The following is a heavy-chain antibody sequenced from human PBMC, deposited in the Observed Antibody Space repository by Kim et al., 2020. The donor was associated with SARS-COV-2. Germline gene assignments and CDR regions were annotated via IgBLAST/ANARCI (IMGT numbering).Heavy chain of an antibody. J-gene: IGHJ4*02. Sequence: TNYNPSLKSRVTISVDKSKNQFSLKLSSVTAADTAVYYCARGGLEGFLGFWGQGTLVTVSS. CDR2: T. V-gene: IGHV4-4*02. CDR3: ARGGLEGFLGF. D-gene: IGHD3-16*01.